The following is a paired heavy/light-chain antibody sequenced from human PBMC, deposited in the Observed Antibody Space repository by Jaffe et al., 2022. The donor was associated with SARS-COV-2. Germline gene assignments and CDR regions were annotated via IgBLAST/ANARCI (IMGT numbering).Light chain of an antibody. V-gene: IGKV1-39*01. CDR2: AAS. CDR1: QSISSY. Sequence: DIQMTQSPSSLSASVGDRVTITCRASQSISSYLNWYQQKPGKAPKLLIYAASSLQSGVPSRFSGSGSGTDFTLTISSLQPEDFATYYCQQSYSTLGTFGPGTKVDIK. CDR3: QQSYSTLGT. J-gene: IGKJ3*01.
Heavy chain of an antibody. J-gene: IGHJ4*02. CDR1: GFTFDDYT. CDR2: ISWDGGST. CDR3: AKDLRGGELSWLILSD. Sequence: EVQLVESGGVVVQPGGSLRLSCAASGFTFDDYTMHWVRQAPGKGLEWVSLISWDGGSTYYADSVKGRFTISRDNSKNSLYLQMNSLRTEDTALYYCAKDLRGGELSWLILSDWGQGTLVTVSS. D-gene: IGHD1-7*01. V-gene: IGHV3-43*01.